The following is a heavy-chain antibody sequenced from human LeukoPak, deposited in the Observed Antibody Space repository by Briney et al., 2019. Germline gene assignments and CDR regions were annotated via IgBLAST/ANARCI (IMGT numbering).Heavy chain of an antibody. D-gene: IGHD5-24*01. CDR1: GGSISSSSYY. CDR3: ARGDGYNLY. Sequence: SETLSLTCTVSGGSISSSSYYWGWIRQPPGKGLEWIGSIYYSGSTNYNPSLKSRVTISVDTSKNQFSLRLTSVTAADTAVYYCARGDGYNLYWGQGTLVTVSS. V-gene: IGHV4-39*07. CDR2: IYYSGST. J-gene: IGHJ4*02.